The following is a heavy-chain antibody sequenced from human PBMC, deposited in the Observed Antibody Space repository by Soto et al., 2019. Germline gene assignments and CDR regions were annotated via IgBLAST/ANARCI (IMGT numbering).Heavy chain of an antibody. V-gene: IGHV4-34*01. Sequence: PSETLSLTCAVYGGSFSSHYWSWIRQPPGKGLEWIGEINHSGSTNYNPSLKSRVTISVDTSKNQFSLKLSSVTAADTAVYYCARDIGVYGSGSYYKGYYGMDVWGQGTTVTVSS. CDR3: ARDIGVYGSGSYYKGYYGMDV. J-gene: IGHJ6*02. D-gene: IGHD3-10*01. CDR2: INHSGST. CDR1: GGSFSSHY.